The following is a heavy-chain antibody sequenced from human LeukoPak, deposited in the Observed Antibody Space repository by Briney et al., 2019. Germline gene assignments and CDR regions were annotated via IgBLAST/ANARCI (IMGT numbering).Heavy chain of an antibody. J-gene: IGHJ3*02. Sequence: GGSLRLSCAASGFTFRNYAMNWVRQAPGKGLEWVSAVSGSGGSTYYADSVKGRFTISRDNSKNTLYLQMNSLRAEDTAVYYCARGGSYLSAFDIWGQGTMVTVSS. CDR2: VSGSGGST. D-gene: IGHD1-26*01. CDR1: GFTFRNYA. CDR3: ARGGSYLSAFDI. V-gene: IGHV3-23*01.